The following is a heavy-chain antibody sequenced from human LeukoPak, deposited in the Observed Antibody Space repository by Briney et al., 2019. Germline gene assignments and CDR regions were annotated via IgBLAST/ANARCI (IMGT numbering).Heavy chain of an antibody. V-gene: IGHV3-23*01. Sequence: GGSLRLSCAASGFTFSSYGMSWVRQAPGKGLEWVSAISGSGGSTYYADSVKGRFTISRDNSKNTLYLQMNSLRAEDTAVYYCARHGTITMVRGRLRYYYMDVWGKGATVTISS. CDR3: ARHGTITMVRGRLRYYYMDV. D-gene: IGHD3-10*01. CDR2: ISGSGGST. CDR1: GFTFSSYG. J-gene: IGHJ6*03.